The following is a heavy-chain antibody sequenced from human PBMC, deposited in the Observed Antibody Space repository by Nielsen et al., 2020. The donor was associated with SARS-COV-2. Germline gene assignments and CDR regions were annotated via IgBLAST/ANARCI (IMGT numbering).Heavy chain of an antibody. J-gene: IGHJ3*02. CDR2: IDPSDSYT. V-gene: IGHV5-10-1*01. Sequence: KVSCKGSGYSFTSYWISWVRQMPGKGLEWMGRIDPSDSYTNYSPSFQGHVTISADKSISTAYLQWSSLKASDTAMYYCARLPSGRDRDAFDIWGQGTMVTVSS. CDR3: ARLPSGRDRDAFDI. CDR1: GYSFTSYW.